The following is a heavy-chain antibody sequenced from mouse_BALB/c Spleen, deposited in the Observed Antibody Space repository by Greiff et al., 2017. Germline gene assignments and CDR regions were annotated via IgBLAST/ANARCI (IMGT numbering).Heavy chain of an antibody. V-gene: IGHV4-1*02. CDR2: INPDSSTI. D-gene: IGHD2-10*01. CDR1: GFDFSRYW. J-gene: IGHJ3*01. Sequence: EVQLQESGGGLVQPGGSLKLSCAASGFDFSRYWMSWVRQAPGKGLEWIGEINPDSSTINYTPSLKDKFIISRDNAKNTLYLQMSKVRSEDTALYYCARPAYYGNYGFAYWGQGTLVTVSA. CDR3: ARPAYYGNYGFAY.